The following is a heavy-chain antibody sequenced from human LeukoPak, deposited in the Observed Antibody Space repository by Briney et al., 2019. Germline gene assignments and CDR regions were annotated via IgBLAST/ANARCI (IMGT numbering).Heavy chain of an antibody. V-gene: IGHV5-51*01. D-gene: IGHD6-19*01. CDR2: IHPSDSET. J-gene: IGHJ4*02. CDR1: GHDFTSYW. CDR3: ARRSSSGWYVDY. Sequence: GESLQISCRSSGHDFTSYWIAWVRQLPGKGLEWMGIIHPSDSETQYGPSFQGQVTISADNSISSAYVQWSSLKASDTAMYYCARRSSSGWYVDYWGQGTLVTVSS.